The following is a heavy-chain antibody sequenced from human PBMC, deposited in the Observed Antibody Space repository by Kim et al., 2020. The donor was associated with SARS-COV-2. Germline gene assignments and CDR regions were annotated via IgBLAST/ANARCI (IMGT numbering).Heavy chain of an antibody. J-gene: IGHJ4*02. Sequence: GGSLRLSCAASGFTFSIYAMSWVRLVPGKGLEWVSAISTSGSNYADSVKGRFTISRDNSESTLYLQMNSLRADDTAVYYCARDRGYYFDFWGQGTLVTVSS. CDR2: ISTSGS. CDR3: ARDRGYYFDF. V-gene: IGHV3-23*01. CDR1: GFTFSIYA. D-gene: IGHD5-12*01.